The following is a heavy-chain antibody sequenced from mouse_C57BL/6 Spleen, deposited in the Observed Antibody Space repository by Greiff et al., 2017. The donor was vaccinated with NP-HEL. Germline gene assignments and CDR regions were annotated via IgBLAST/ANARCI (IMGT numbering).Heavy chain of an antibody. CDR2: IDPSDSYT. V-gene: IGHV1-69*01. Sequence: QVQLQQSGAELVMPGASVKLSCKASGYTFTSYWMHWVKQRPGQGLEWIGEIDPSDSYTNYNQKFKGKSTLTVDKSSSTAYMQLSSLTSEDSAVYYCAMLFDYWGQGTTLTVSS. CDR3: AMLFDY. CDR1: GYTFTSYW. J-gene: IGHJ2*01.